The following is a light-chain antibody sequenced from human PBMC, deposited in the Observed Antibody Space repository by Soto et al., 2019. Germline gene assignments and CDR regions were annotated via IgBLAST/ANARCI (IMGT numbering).Light chain of an antibody. CDR2: EAS. Sequence: DIQMTQSPSTLSASVGDRVTITCRASQSISSWLAWYQQKTGKAPKFLIHEASSLESGVPSRFIGSGSGTEFTLTISSLQPDDFATYYCQQYNSYPLTFGQGTKVEIK. J-gene: IGKJ1*01. V-gene: IGKV1-5*03. CDR3: QQYNSYPLT. CDR1: QSISSW.